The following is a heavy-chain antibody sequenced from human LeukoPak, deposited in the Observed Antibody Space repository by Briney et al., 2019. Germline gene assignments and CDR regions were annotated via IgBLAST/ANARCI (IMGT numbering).Heavy chain of an antibody. CDR3: ARLGVVVAATQIDH. D-gene: IGHD2-15*01. Sequence: SETLSLTCTVSGGSIGSSGYNWGWSRQPPGKGLECIGSIYYSGSTYYNPSLKSRVTISVDTSKNQFSLKLNSVTAADTAVYYCARLGVVVAATQIDHWGQGTLVTVSS. J-gene: IGHJ4*02. CDR2: IYYSGST. V-gene: IGHV4-39*01. CDR1: GGSIGSSGYN.